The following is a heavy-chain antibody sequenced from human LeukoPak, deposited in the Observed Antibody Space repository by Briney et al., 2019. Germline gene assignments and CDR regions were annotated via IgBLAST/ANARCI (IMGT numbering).Heavy chain of an antibody. V-gene: IGHV1-69*13. D-gene: IGHD2-15*01. J-gene: IGHJ5*02. CDR3: ARVTPDYSRWFDP. CDR2: VIPILATS. Sequence: SVKVSCKASGGTLSSYGITWVRQAPGQGLEWMGGVIPILATSNYAEKFQGRVTITADESTSTAYMVLSSLRSEDTAVYYCARVTPDYSRWFDPWGQGTLVTVSS. CDR1: GGTLSSYG.